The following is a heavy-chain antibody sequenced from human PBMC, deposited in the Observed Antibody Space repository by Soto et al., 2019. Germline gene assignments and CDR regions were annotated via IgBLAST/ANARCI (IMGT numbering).Heavy chain of an antibody. D-gene: IGHD3-3*01. CDR1: GGSISSGDYY. CDR3: ARALLNYDFWSGYYTGSGYYKDV. CDR2: IYYSGRT. V-gene: IGHV4-30-4*01. J-gene: IGHJ6*03. Sequence: SETLSLTCTVSGGSISSGDYYWSWIRQPPGKGLEWIGYIYYSGRTYYNPSLKSRVTISLDTSKNQFSLKLTSVTAADTAVYYCARALLNYDFWSGYYTGSGYYKDVWGKGSTVTVSS.